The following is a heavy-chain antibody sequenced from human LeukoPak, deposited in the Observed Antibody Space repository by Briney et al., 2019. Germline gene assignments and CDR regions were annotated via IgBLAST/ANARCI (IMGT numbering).Heavy chain of an antibody. CDR2: INHSGYT. CDR1: GVSFDDYY. CDR3: TRMTTGHDY. D-gene: IGHD4-17*01. V-gene: IGHV4-34*01. Sequence: SETLSLTCAVSGVSFDDYYWAWVRQTPGKGLEWIGEINHSGYTNDSPSLKSRVTLSIDTSRKQFSLNLRSVTVADAGTYYCTRMTTGHDYWGQGALITVSS. J-gene: IGHJ4*02.